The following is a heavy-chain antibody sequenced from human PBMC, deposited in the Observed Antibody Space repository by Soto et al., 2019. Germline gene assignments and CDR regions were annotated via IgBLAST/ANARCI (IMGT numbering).Heavy chain of an antibody. Sequence: PSETLSLTCTVSSGSISSSSYYWGWILQPPGKGLEWIGSIYYSGSTYYNPSLKSRVTISVDTSKNQFSLKLSSVTAADTAVYYCARPNYGDYDDYYYGMDVWGQGTTVTVSS. CDR1: SGSISSSSYY. V-gene: IGHV4-39*01. J-gene: IGHJ6*02. CDR3: ARPNYGDYDDYYYGMDV. D-gene: IGHD4-17*01. CDR2: IYYSGST.